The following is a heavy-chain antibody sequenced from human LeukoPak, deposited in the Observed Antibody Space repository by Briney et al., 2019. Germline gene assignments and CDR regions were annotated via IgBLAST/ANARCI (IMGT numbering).Heavy chain of an antibody. V-gene: IGHV3-30*18. Sequence: GRSLRLSCEASGFTFSTYGMHWVRQAPGKGLEWVALMSYGGSDKSYADSVKGRFTISRDNSKSTLYLQMDSLRGDDAAVYYCAKAVGSISWSFDYWGQGTLVTVSS. CDR1: GFTFSTYG. J-gene: IGHJ4*02. D-gene: IGHD6-13*01. CDR2: MSYGGSDK. CDR3: AKAVGSISWSFDY.